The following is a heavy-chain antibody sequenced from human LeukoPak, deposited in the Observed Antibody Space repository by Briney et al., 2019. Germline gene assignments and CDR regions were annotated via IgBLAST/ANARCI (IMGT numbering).Heavy chain of an antibody. CDR2: IKTDGSIT. Sequence: GGSLRLSCAASGFSFSVYWMHWVRQAPGKGPVWVSRIKTDGSITDYADFVKGRFTISRDNANDTLYLQMNSLRAEDTAVYFCARVRGNYMLDGLDLWGQGTMVTVSS. CDR3: ARVRGNYMLDGLDL. V-gene: IGHV3-74*01. J-gene: IGHJ3*01. D-gene: IGHD1-7*01. CDR1: GFSFSVYW.